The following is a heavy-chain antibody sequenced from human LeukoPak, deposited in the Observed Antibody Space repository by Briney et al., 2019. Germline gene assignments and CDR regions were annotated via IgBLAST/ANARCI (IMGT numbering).Heavy chain of an antibody. V-gene: IGHV4-59*08. CDR2: IYSSGST. Sequence: SETLSLTCTVSGGSISSYYWSWIRQPPAKGLEWIGYIYSSGSTNYNPSLKSRVTISVDTSNYQFSLTLSSVTAADTAVYYCARHLLTSSWSWGFDYWGQGTLVTVSS. D-gene: IGHD6-13*01. CDR1: GGSISSYY. J-gene: IGHJ4*02. CDR3: ARHLLTSSWSWGFDY.